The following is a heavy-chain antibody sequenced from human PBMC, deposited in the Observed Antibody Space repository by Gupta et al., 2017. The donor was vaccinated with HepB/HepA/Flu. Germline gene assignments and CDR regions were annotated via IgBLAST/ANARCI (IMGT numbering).Heavy chain of an antibody. V-gene: IGHV3-66*01. CDR2: IYSDGST. D-gene: IGHD6-19*01. CDR3: ARGVAGTMYWFDY. Sequence: EVQLVESGGGLVQPGGSLRLSCAASGFTVSSNYMSWVRQAPGKGLEWVSVIYSDGSTYYADSVKGRFTISRDNSKNTLYLQMNSLRAEDTAVYYCARGVAGTMYWFDYWGQGTLVTVSS. CDR1: GFTVSSNY. J-gene: IGHJ4*02.